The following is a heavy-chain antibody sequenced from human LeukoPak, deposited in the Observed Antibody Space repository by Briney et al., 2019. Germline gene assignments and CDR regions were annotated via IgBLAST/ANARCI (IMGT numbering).Heavy chain of an antibody. CDR2: IWYDGSNK. Sequence: PGGSLRLSCPASGFTLSSYGIHWGRQAPGKGLEWVADIWYDGSNKYYADSVKGRFTISRDNSKNTLYLQMNSLRAEDTAVYYCARDPSYCSITSCYGEGFDPWGQGTLVTVSS. V-gene: IGHV3-33*01. D-gene: IGHD2-2*01. J-gene: IGHJ5*02. CDR1: GFTLSSYG. CDR3: ARDPSYCSITSCYGEGFDP.